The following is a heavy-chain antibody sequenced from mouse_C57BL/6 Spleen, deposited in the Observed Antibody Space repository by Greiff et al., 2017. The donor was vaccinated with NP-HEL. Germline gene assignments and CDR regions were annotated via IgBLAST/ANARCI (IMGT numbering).Heavy chain of an antibody. CDR2: IYPGSGNT. D-gene: IGHD3-2*02. CDR1: GYTFTDYY. Sequence: QVQLQQSGAELVRPGASVKLSCKASGYTFTDYYINWVKQRPGQGLEWIARIYPGSGNTYYNEKFKGKATLTAEKSSSTAYMQLSSLTSEDSAVYFCARQLRPSYYFDYWGQGTTLTVSS. V-gene: IGHV1-76*01. J-gene: IGHJ2*01. CDR3: ARQLRPSYYFDY.